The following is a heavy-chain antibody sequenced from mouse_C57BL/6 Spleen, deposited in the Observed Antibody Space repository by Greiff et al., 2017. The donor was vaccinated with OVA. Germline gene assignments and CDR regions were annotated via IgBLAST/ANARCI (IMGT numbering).Heavy chain of an antibody. CDR2: IYPRSGNT. CDR1: GYTFTSYG. CDR3: ARPCPYYFDY. J-gene: IGHJ2*01. V-gene: IGHV1-81*01. Sequence: QVQLQQSGAELARPWASVKLSCKASGYTFTSYGISWVKQSTGQGLEWIGEIYPRSGNTYYNEKFKGKATLTADKSSSTAYMELRSLTSEDSAVYFCARPCPYYFDYWGQGTTLTVSS.